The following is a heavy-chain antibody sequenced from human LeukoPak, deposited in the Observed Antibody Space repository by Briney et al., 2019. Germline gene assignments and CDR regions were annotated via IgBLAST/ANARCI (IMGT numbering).Heavy chain of an antibody. Sequence: GGSLRLSCAASGFTFTSYSMNWVRQASGKGLEWVGRIRSKANSYATAYAASVKGRFTISRDDSKNTAYLQMNSLKTEDTAVYYCGLSSGGYWGQGTLVTVSS. J-gene: IGHJ4*02. CDR1: GFTFTSYS. V-gene: IGHV3-73*01. CDR3: GLSSGGY. D-gene: IGHD3-22*01. CDR2: IRSKANSYAT.